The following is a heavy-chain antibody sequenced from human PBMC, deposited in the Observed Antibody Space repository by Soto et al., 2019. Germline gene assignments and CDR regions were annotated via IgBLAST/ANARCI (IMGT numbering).Heavy chain of an antibody. CDR2: IYYSGST. CDR1: GGSISSSSYY. Sequence: QLQLQESGPGLVKPSETLSLTCTVSGGSISSSSYYWGWIRQPPGKGLEWIGSIYYSGSTYYNPSLKSRVTISVDTSKNQFSLKLSSVTAADTAVYYCARRYDYGGNLGFDYWGQGTLVTVSS. CDR3: ARRYDYGGNLGFDY. J-gene: IGHJ4*02. D-gene: IGHD4-17*01. V-gene: IGHV4-39*01.